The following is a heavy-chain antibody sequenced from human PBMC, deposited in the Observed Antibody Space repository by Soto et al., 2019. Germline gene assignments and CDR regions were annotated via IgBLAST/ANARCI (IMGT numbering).Heavy chain of an antibody. CDR2: ISYDGSNK. CDR3: ARDGVYCSSTLCSYYYYYYGLDV. Sequence: QVQLLESGGGVVQPGRSLRLSCAASGFTFSSYAMHWVRQAPGKGLEWVSVISYDGSNKYYADSVKGRFTISRDNSKNTQYLQRNSLRADDTAVYYCARDGVYCSSTLCSYYYYYYGLDVWGQGTTVTVSS. D-gene: IGHD2-2*01. V-gene: IGHV3-30-3*01. CDR1: GFTFSSYA. J-gene: IGHJ6*02.